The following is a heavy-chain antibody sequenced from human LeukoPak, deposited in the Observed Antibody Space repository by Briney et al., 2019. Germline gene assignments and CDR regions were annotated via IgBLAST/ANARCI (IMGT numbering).Heavy chain of an antibody. J-gene: IGHJ4*02. CDR1: GGSINTGNW. CDR3: ARVGSGLNLYYFDY. Sequence: PSETLSLTCAVSGGSINTGNWWSWVRQPPGKGLEWIGNFYSGGSTYYNPSLKRRVAISEDTSGKQFSLRLGSVTAADTAVYFCARVGSGLNLYYFDYWGQGILVTVSS. CDR2: FYSGGST. D-gene: IGHD3-3*01. V-gene: IGHV4-4*02.